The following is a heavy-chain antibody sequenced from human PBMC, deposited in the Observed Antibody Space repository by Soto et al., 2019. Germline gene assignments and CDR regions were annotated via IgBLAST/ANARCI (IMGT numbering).Heavy chain of an antibody. D-gene: IGHD2-2*01. Sequence: GESLKISCKGSGYSFTSYWIGWVRQMPGKGLEWMGIIYPGDSDTRYSPSFQGQVTVSADKSISTAYLQWSSLKASDTAMYYCARQQYQHPNEFDPWGQGTLVTVSS. CDR2: IYPGDSDT. CDR3: ARQQYQHPNEFDP. J-gene: IGHJ5*02. V-gene: IGHV5-51*01. CDR1: GYSFTSYW.